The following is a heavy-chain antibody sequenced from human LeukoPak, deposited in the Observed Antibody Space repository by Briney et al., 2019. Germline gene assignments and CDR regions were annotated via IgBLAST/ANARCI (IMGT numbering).Heavy chain of an antibody. D-gene: IGHD6-19*01. CDR2: ISSSSSYI. CDR3: ARCTGGSSGAFDY. Sequence: GGSLRLSCAASGFTFSSYSMNWVRQAPGKGLEWVSSISSSSSYIYYADSVKGRFTISRDNAKNSLYLQMNSLRAEDTAVYYCARCTGGSSGAFDYWGQRTLVTVSS. CDR1: GFTFSSYS. V-gene: IGHV3-21*01. J-gene: IGHJ4*01.